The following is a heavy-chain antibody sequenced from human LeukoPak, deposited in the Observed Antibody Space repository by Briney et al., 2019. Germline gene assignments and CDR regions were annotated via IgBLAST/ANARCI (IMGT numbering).Heavy chain of an antibody. V-gene: IGHV4-39*01. CDR1: GGSISSSSYY. CDR2: LYYSGST. CDR3: ARRRYYDATGYLD. J-gene: IGHJ1*01. D-gene: IGHD3-22*01. Sequence: SETLSLTCTISGGSISSSSYYWDWIRQYPGKGLEWLGTLYYSGSTYYNASLKSRLFISVDTSNNQFSLRLSFVTAADTAVYYCARRRYYDATGYLDWGRGTLISVSS.